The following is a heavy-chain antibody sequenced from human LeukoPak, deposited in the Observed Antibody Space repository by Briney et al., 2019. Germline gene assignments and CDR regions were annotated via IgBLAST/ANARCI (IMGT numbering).Heavy chain of an antibody. V-gene: IGHV1-2*02. J-gene: IGHJ4*02. Sequence: ASEKLSCNASGHTFTGYYMHWVRQPPGQGLEWMGCINPNSGGTNHAQKFQGRVSLTRDTSISTGYMELSRLRSDDTAVYYCAQSSGWDSLKYWGQGTLVTVSS. CDR3: AQSSGWDSLKY. CDR2: INPNSGGT. CDR1: GHTFTGYY. D-gene: IGHD6-19*01.